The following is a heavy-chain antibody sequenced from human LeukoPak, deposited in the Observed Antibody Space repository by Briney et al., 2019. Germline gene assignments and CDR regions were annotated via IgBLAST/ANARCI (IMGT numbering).Heavy chain of an antibody. Sequence: ASVKVSCKASGYTFTGYYMHWVRQAPGQGLEWMGWINPNSGGTNYAQKFQGRVTITRSTSIGTAFMELSSLRSEDTAVYYCARGNRGVILTAMRGNWFDAWGQGTLVTVSS. D-gene: IGHD2-21*02. CDR2: INPNSGGT. CDR1: GYTFTGYY. V-gene: IGHV1-2*02. J-gene: IGHJ5*02. CDR3: ARGNRGVILTAMRGNWFDA.